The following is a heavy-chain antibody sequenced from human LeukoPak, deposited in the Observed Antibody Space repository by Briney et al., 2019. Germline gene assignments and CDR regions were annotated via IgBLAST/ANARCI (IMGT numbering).Heavy chain of an antibody. V-gene: IGHV3-21*01. CDR2: ISSSSSYI. J-gene: IGHJ4*02. CDR1: GFTFSSYS. CDR3: ARDLLPAGKGY. Sequence: GGSLRLSCAASGFTFSSYSMNWVRQAPGRGLEWVSSISSSSSYIYYADSVKGRFTISRDNAKNSLYLQMNSLRAEDTAVYYCARDLLPAGKGYWGQGTLVTVSS. D-gene: IGHD6-19*01.